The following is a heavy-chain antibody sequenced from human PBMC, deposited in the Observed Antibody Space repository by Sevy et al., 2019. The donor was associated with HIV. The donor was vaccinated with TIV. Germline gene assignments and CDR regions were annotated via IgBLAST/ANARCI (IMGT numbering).Heavy chain of an antibody. Sequence: GGSLRLSCAASGFTFSDYYMSWIGQAPGKGLEWVSYISSSGSTIYYADSVKGRFTISRDNAKNSLYLQMNSLRAEDTAVYYCARDKEYYYDSSGYCDYWGQGTLVTVSS. J-gene: IGHJ4*02. CDR3: ARDKEYYYDSSGYCDY. D-gene: IGHD3-22*01. CDR1: GFTFSDYY. CDR2: ISSSGSTI. V-gene: IGHV3-11*01.